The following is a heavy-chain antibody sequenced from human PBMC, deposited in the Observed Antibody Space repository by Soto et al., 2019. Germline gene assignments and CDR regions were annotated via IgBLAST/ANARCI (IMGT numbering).Heavy chain of an antibody. J-gene: IGHJ6*02. V-gene: IGHV3-30-3*01. Sequence: QVQLVESGGGVVQPGKSLRLSCAASGFAFSSSAIHWVRQAPGRGLEWVAVISSAGNSEYYGDSVRGRFSISRDNSDNTVYLQMNSLKIEDTAVYFCARGGASRPWRGYYSGMDVWGQGATVNVSS. D-gene: IGHD6-6*01. CDR3: ARGGASRPWRGYYSGMDV. CDR2: ISSAGNSE. CDR1: GFAFSSSA.